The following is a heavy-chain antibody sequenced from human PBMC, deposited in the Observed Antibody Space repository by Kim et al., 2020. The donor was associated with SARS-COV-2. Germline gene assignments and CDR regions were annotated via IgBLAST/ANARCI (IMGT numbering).Heavy chain of an antibody. CDR1: GYSFTSYW. CDR2: IDPSVSYT. D-gene: IGHD3-3*01. J-gene: IGHJ5*02. V-gene: IGHV5-10-1*01. Sequence: GESLKISCKGSGYSFTSYWISWVRQMPGKGLEWMGRIDPSVSYTNYSPSFQGHVTISADKSISTAYLQWSSLKASDTAMYYCATHPGSGPLITIFGVVNPNLFGPWGQGTLVTVSS. CDR3: ATHPGSGPLITIFGVVNPNLFGP.